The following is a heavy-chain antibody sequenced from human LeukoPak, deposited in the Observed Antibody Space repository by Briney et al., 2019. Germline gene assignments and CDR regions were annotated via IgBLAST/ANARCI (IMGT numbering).Heavy chain of an antibody. J-gene: IGHJ3*02. Sequence: ASVKDSCKASGYTFTSYGISWVRQAPGQELEWMGLISAYNGNTNYAQKLQGRVTMTTDTSTSTAYMELRSLRSDDTAVYYCAREVYYYDSSGYPDAFDIWGQGTMVTVSS. D-gene: IGHD3-22*01. V-gene: IGHV1-18*01. CDR2: ISAYNGNT. CDR1: GYTFTSYG. CDR3: AREVYYYDSSGYPDAFDI.